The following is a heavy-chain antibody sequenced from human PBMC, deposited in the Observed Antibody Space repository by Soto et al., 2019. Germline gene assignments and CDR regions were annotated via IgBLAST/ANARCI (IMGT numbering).Heavy chain of an antibody. CDR1: GFTFSSYA. J-gene: IGHJ6*02. CDR2: ISGSGGST. CDR3: ATGRGVNFYYGMDV. D-gene: IGHD3-10*01. V-gene: IGHV3-23*01. Sequence: LRLSCAASGFTFSSYAMSWVRQAPGKGLEWVSAISGSGGSTYYADSVKGRFTISRDNSKNTLYLQMNSLRAEDTAVYYCATGRGVNFYYGMDVWGQGTTVTVSS.